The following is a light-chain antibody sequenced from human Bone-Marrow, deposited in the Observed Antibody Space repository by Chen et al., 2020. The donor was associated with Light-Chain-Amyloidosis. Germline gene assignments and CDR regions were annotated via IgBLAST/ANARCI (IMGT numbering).Light chain of an antibody. CDR1: QSISSW. Sequence: DIQMTQSPSTLSASVGDRVTITCRASQSISSWLAWYQQKPGKAPKLLIYKASSLESGVPSRFSGSGSGTDFTLTISSLQPEDFATYYCQQGNSFPITFGQGTRLEIK. V-gene: IGKV1-5*03. J-gene: IGKJ5*01. CDR3: QQGNSFPIT. CDR2: KAS.